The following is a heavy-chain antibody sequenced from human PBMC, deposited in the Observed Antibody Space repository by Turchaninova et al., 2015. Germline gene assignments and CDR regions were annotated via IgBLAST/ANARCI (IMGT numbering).Heavy chain of an antibody. V-gene: IGHV1-2*04. CDR2: ITTNSGGT. CDR1: GYTFTGYF. CDR3: AREGEYSTSRGQEYYFDD. D-gene: IGHD6-6*01. Sequence: GASVKVSCRASGYTFTGYFMHWVRQAPGQGLEWMGWITTNSGGTNYAQQFQGWVTMTRDTSITTVDMELSSLRSDDTAVYFCAREGEYSTSRGQEYYFDDWGQGTLVTVSS. J-gene: IGHJ4*02.